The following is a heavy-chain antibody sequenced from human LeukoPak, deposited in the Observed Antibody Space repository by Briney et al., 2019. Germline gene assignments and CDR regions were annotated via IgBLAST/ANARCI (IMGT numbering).Heavy chain of an antibody. Sequence: PGGSLRLPCAASGFTFSSYWMSWVRQAPGKGLEWVANIKQDGSEKYYVDSVKGRFTISRDNAKNSLYLQMNSLRAEDTAVYYCARARVAGIPRTYYFDYWGQGTLVTVSS. CDR2: IKQDGSEK. CDR3: ARARVAGIPRTYYFDY. CDR1: GFTFSSYW. V-gene: IGHV3-7*01. D-gene: IGHD1-1*01. J-gene: IGHJ4*02.